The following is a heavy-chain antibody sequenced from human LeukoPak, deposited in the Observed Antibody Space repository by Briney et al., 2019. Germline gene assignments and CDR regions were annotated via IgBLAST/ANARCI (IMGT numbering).Heavy chain of an antibody. V-gene: IGHV6-1*01. CDR3: ARERDDVLTGYYNWFDP. CDR2: TYYRSKWYN. Sequence: SQTLSLTCAISGDSVSSDNAAWNWIRQSPSRGLEWLGRTYYRSKWYNDYAVSVKSRITINPDTSKNQLSLQVNSVTPEDTAVYYCARERDDVLTGYYNWFDPWGQGTLVTVSS. D-gene: IGHD3-9*01. CDR1: GDSVSSDNAA. J-gene: IGHJ5*02.